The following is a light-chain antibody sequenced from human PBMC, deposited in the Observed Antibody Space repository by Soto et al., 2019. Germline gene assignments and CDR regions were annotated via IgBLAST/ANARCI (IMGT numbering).Light chain of an antibody. CDR2: GAS. CDR1: QSVSSN. J-gene: IGKJ1*01. Sequence: EIVMTQSPATLSVSPGERATLSCRASQSVSSNLAWYQQKPGQAPRLLIYGASTRATGVPARISGSASGTEFTLTISSLQSEDFEVYSCHQYNTWPPTFGQGTKVDIK. CDR3: HQYNTWPPT. V-gene: IGKV3-15*01.